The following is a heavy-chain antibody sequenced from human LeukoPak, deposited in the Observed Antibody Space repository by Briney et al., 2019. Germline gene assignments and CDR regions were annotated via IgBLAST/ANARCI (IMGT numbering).Heavy chain of an antibody. J-gene: IGHJ4*02. Sequence: GGSLRLSCAASGFTFSSYAMIWVRQAPGKGLEWVSGTNDSGGSTYYADSVKGRFTISRDNSKNTLYLQMNSLRAEDTAVYYCAKHLWRDLLWFGEGYYFGYWGQGTLVTVSS. D-gene: IGHD3-10*01. CDR2: TNDSGGST. V-gene: IGHV3-23*01. CDR1: GFTFSSYA. CDR3: AKHLWRDLLWFGEGYYFGY.